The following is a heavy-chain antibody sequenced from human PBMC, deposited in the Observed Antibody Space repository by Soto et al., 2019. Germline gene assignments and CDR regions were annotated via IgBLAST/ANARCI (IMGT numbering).Heavy chain of an antibody. V-gene: IGHV3-21*01. J-gene: IGHJ4*02. Sequence: GGSLRLSCAASGFTFSSYEMNWVRRAPGKGLEWVSSISSSSTYIYYADSVKGRFTVSRDNAKNSLYLQMNSLRAEDTAVYYCARDYYGDHFFDYWGQGTLVTVSS. CDR2: ISSSSTYI. D-gene: IGHD4-17*01. CDR1: GFTFSSYE. CDR3: ARDYYGDHFFDY.